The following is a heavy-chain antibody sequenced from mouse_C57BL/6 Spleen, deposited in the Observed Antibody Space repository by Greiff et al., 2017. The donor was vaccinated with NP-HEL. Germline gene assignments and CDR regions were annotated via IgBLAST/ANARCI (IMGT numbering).Heavy chain of an antibody. Sequence: VKLMESGAELVKPGASVKMSCKASGYTFTTYPIEWMKQNHGKSLEWIGNFHPYNDDTKYNEKFKGKATLTVEKSSSTVYLELSRLTSDDSAVYYCATGYYYCSSPFAYWGQGTLVTVSA. V-gene: IGHV1-47*01. D-gene: IGHD1-1*01. CDR1: GYTFTTYP. CDR3: ATGYYYCSSPFAY. CDR2: FHPYNDDT. J-gene: IGHJ3*01.